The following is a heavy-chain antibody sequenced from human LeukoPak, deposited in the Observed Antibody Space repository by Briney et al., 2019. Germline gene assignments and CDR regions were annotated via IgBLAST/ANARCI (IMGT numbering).Heavy chain of an antibody. CDR1: GYTFTSYG. V-gene: IGHV1-18*01. Sequence: GASVKVSCKASGYTFTSYGISWVRQAPGQGLEWMGWISAYNGNTNYAQKLQGRVTMTTDTPTSTAYMELSSLRSEDTAVYYCARVSYRLGYCSGGSCHNRFDPWGQGTLVTVSS. J-gene: IGHJ5*02. D-gene: IGHD2-15*01. CDR2: ISAYNGNT. CDR3: ARVSYRLGYCSGGSCHNRFDP.